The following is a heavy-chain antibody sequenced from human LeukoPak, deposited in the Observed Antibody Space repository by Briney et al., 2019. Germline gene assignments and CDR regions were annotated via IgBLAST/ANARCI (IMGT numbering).Heavy chain of an antibody. CDR1: GFTFSSYS. CDR2: MSSSSDTI. CDR3: ARSSGYPYFDY. Sequence: GGSLRLSCAASGFTFSSYSMNWVRQAPGKGLDWVSYMSSSSDTIYYADSVKGRFTISRDNAKNSLYLQMNSLRAEDTAVYYCARSSGYPYFDYWGQGTLVTVSS. J-gene: IGHJ4*02. V-gene: IGHV3-48*01. D-gene: IGHD6-19*01.